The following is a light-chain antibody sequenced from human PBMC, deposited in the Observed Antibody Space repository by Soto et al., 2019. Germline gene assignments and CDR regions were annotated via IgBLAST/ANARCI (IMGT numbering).Light chain of an antibody. CDR1: QSLLHSNGNNY. Sequence: DIVMTQSPLSLPVNPGEPASISCRSSQSLLHSNGNNYLDWYLQKQGQSPQLLIYLGSTRASGVPDRFSVSGSDTDFTLKITRVEAYDVGIYYCMQARQTPFTFGQGTKLEVK. V-gene: IGKV2-28*01. J-gene: IGKJ2*01. CDR3: MQARQTPFT. CDR2: LGS.